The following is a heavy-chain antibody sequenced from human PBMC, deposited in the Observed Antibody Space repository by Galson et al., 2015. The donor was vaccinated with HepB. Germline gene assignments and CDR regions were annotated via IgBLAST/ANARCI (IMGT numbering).Heavy chain of an antibody. CDR1: GYTFTSYY. V-gene: IGHV1-46*01. Sequence: SVKVSCKASGYTFTSYYMHWVRQAPGQGLEWMGIINPSGGSTSYAQKFQGRVTMTRDTSTSTVYMELSSLRSEDTAVYYCARDLRFLEIENWFDPWGQGTLVTVSS. CDR2: INPSGGST. CDR3: ARDLRFLEIENWFDP. D-gene: IGHD3-3*01. J-gene: IGHJ5*02.